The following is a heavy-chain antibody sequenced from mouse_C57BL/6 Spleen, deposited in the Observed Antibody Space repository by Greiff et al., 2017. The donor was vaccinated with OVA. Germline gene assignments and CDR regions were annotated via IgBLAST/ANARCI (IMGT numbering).Heavy chain of an antibody. Sequence: QVQLQQSGAELMKPGASVKLSCKATGYTFTGYWIEWVKQRPGHGLEWIGEILPGSGSTNYNEKFKGKATFTADTSSNTAYMQLSSLTTEDSAIYYCARGITSVVATEEYYFGYWGQGTTLTVSS. J-gene: IGHJ2*01. CDR3: ARGITSVVATEEYYFGY. D-gene: IGHD1-1*01. CDR1: GYTFTGYW. V-gene: IGHV1-9*01. CDR2: ILPGSGST.